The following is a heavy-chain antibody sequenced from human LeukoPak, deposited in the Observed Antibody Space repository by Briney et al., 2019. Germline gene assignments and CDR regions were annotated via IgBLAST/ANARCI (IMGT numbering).Heavy chain of an antibody. CDR2: IGYDGSNK. Sequence: PGGSLRLSCAASGFTFTNYGMHWVPQAPGKGLEWVAFIGYDGSNKYYADSVKGRFTVSRDKSKNTLYLQMNSLRTEDTAVYYCAKGLYYKDRSGYPAWGEGTLVTISS. CDR3: AKGLYYKDRSGYPA. J-gene: IGHJ5*02. CDR1: GFTFTNYG. V-gene: IGHV3-30*02. D-gene: IGHD3-22*01.